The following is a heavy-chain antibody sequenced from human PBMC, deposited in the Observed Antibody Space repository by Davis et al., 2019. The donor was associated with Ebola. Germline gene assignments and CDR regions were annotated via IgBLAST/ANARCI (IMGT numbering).Heavy chain of an antibody. CDR2: IWYDGSNK. Sequence: PGGSLRLSCAASGFTFSSYGMHWVRQAPGKGLEWVAVIWYDGSNKYYADSVKGRFTISRDNSKNTLYLQMNSLRAEDTAVYYCARGDYAWCSGGSCYSLMGYYYYGMDVWGQGTTVTVSS. D-gene: IGHD2-15*01. CDR1: GFTFSSYG. CDR3: ARGDYAWCSGGSCYSLMGYYYYGMDV. J-gene: IGHJ6*02. V-gene: IGHV3-33*01.